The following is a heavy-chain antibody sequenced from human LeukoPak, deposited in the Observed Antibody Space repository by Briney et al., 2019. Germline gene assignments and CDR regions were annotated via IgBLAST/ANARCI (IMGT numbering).Heavy chain of an antibody. CDR1: GGTFSSYA. CDR3: ARDLGGSGGSSPCRTLDI. D-gene: IGHD2-15*01. V-gene: IGHV1-69*04. Sequence: GSSVKVSCKASGGTFSSYAISWVRQSPGQGLEWMGRIIPILGIANYAQKFQGRVTITADKSTSTAYMELSSLRSEDTAVYYCARDLGGSGGSSPCRTLDIWGQGTMVTVSS. CDR2: IIPILGIA. J-gene: IGHJ3*02.